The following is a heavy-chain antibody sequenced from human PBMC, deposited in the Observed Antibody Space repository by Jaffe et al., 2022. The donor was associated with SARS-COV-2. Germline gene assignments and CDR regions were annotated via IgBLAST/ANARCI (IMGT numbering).Heavy chain of an antibody. CDR2: IWSDGSKE. Sequence: QVQLVESGGGVVQPGRSLRLSCVASGFTLSTKGMHWVRQAPGKGLEWVAVIWSDGSKEYYVDSVKGRFTISRDNAKNTLHLQMNGLRAEDTAVYYCARDVGMCPVDWGQGTLVTVSS. D-gene: IGHD1-26*01. V-gene: IGHV3-33*01. CDR1: GFTLSTKG. J-gene: IGHJ4*02. CDR3: ARDVGMCPVD.